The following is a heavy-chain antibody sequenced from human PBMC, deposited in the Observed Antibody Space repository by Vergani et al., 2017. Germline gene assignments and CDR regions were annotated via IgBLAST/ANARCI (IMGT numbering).Heavy chain of an antibody. J-gene: IGHJ4*02. CDR2: IFSNDGK. D-gene: IGHD6-13*01. CDR1: GFSLSNARMG. V-gene: IGHV2-26*01. CDR3: ARAPGYSSSWYFDY. Sequence: QVTLKESGPVLVKPTETLTLTCTVSGFSLSNARMGVSWIRQPPGKALEWLAHIFSNDGKSYSTSLKSRLTSSKDTSKSQVVLTMTNMDPVDTATYNCARAPGYSSSWYFDYWGQGTLVTVSS.